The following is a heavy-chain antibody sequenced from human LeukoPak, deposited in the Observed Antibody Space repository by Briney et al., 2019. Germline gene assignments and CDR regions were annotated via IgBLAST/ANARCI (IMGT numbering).Heavy chain of an antibody. D-gene: IGHD4-23*01. J-gene: IGHJ4*01. CDR3: AILFGGNPFVS. CDR2: INTDGSIT. Sequence: PGGSLRLSCAASGFTFSRYWMHWVRQVPGNGLVWGSTINTDGSITIYADSVKGRFTISRDNAKNTVYLKMNSLRAEDTALYSCAILFGGNPFVSSGPGTPVTASS. CDR1: GFTFSRYW. V-gene: IGHV3-74*01.